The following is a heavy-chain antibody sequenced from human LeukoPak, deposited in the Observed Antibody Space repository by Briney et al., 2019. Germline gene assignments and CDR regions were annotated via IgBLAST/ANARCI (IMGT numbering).Heavy chain of an antibody. CDR2: ISSSGSTI. Sequence: PGGSLRLSCAASGFTFSSYEMNWVRQAPGKGLEWVSYISSSGSTIYYADSVKGRFTISRDNAKNSLYLQMNSPRAEDTAVYYCARDLGQYYDTSDNWFDPWGQGTLVTVSS. CDR1: GFTFSSYE. J-gene: IGHJ5*02. D-gene: IGHD3-22*01. CDR3: ARDLGQYYDTSDNWFDP. V-gene: IGHV3-48*03.